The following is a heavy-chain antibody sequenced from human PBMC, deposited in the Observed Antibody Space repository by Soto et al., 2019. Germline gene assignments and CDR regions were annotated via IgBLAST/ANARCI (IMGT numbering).Heavy chain of an antibody. CDR1: RGSFSYFH. J-gene: IGHJ4*02. D-gene: IGHD3-16*01. V-gene: IGHV4-34*01. Sequence: QVQLQQWGGGLLKPSETLSLTCGLHRGSFSYFHWSWIRQPPGKGLEWIGEIHTSGSTNYNPSLRSRVTMSLVTSAMQFSLTLTSVTAADTAVYYCARGGGNPASTNDFWGQGALVTVSS. CDR3: ARGGGNPASTNDF. CDR2: IHTSGST.